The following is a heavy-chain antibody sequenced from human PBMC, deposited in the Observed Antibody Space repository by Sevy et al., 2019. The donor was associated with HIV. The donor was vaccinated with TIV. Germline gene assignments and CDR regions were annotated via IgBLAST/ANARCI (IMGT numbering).Heavy chain of an antibody. CDR1: GGSFNNYY. V-gene: IGHV4-59*01. CDR2: IYYSGST. Sequence: SETLSLTCTVSGGSFNNYYWSWIRQPPGKGLQWIGYIYYSGSTNYNPSLKSRVTMSLDTSKNQFSLKLSSVTAADTAIYYCARESIATVGDCDYWGQGTLVTVSS. D-gene: IGHD6-13*01. J-gene: IGHJ4*02. CDR3: ARESIATVGDCDY.